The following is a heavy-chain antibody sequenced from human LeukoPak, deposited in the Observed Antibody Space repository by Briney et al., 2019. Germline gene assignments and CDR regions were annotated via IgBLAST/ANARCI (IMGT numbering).Heavy chain of an antibody. CDR1: GYTFTSYG. CDR2: ISAYNDNT. J-gene: IGHJ4*02. V-gene: IGHV1-18*01. CDR3: ARGSYYYDSSGYYFY. D-gene: IGHD3-22*01. Sequence: GASVKVSCKASGYTFTSYGISWVRQAPGQGLEWMGWISAYNDNTNYAQKLQGRVTMTTDTSTSTAYIELRSLRSDDTAVYYCARGSYYYDSSGYYFYWGQGTLVTVSS.